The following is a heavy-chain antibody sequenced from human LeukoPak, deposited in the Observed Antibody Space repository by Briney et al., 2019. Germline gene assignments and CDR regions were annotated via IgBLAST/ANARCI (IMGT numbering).Heavy chain of an antibody. CDR3: ARVVGMGYYYMDV. CDR2: INPNSGGT. D-gene: IGHD3-3*01. CDR1: GYTFTGYY. J-gene: IGHJ6*03. Sequence: ASVTVSCKASGYTFTGYYMHWVRQAPGQGLEWMGWINPNSGGTNYAQKFQGRVTMTRDTSISTAYMELSRLRSDGTAVYYCARVVGMGYYYMDVWGKGTTVTVSS. V-gene: IGHV1-2*02.